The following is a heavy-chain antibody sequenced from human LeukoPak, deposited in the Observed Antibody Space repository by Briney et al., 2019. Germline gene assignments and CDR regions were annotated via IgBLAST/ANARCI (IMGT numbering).Heavy chain of an antibody. Sequence: LGGSLRLSCAASGFTFSSYAMSWVRQAPGKGLEWVSAISGSGGSTYYADSVKGRFTISRDNSKNTLYLQMNSLRAEDTAVYYCAKSLDYDILTGYGANDYWGQGTLVTVSS. CDR2: ISGSGGST. J-gene: IGHJ4*02. V-gene: IGHV3-23*01. CDR1: GFTFSSYA. D-gene: IGHD3-9*01. CDR3: AKSLDYDILTGYGANDY.